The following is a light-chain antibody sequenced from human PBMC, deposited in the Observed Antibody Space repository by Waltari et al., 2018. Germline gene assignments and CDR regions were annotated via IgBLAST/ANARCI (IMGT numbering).Light chain of an antibody. Sequence: QSALTQPASVSGSPGQSITISCIGTSSDIVAYDYFYWYQQTPGKAPKLLIYDVTKWPSGISNRFSGSKSGNTASLTISGLQTEDEAHYYCSSFTSSTTWVFGGGTKVTVL. CDR2: DVT. V-gene: IGLV2-14*03. CDR3: SSFTSSTTWV. CDR1: SSDIVAYDY. J-gene: IGLJ3*02.